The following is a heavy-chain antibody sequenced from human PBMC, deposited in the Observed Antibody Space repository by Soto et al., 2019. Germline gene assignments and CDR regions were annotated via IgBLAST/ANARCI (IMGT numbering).Heavy chain of an antibody. Sequence: QVQLVQSGAEVKKPGASVKLSCKASGYTFINYYIHWVRQAPGQGLEWMGIFNPTSGSTNYAQKFQGRVTLTMDTSTRTVYMELSSLRFDDTAVYYCARDLAAADYWGQGALVTVSS. CDR2: FNPTSGST. CDR1: GYTFINYY. CDR3: ARDLAAADY. J-gene: IGHJ4*02. V-gene: IGHV1-46*01. D-gene: IGHD6-13*01.